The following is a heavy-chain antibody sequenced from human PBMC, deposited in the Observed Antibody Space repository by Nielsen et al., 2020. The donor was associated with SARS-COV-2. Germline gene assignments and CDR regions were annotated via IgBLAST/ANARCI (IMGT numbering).Heavy chain of an antibody. D-gene: IGHD1-26*01. J-gene: IGHJ4*02. Sequence: GESLKISCVVSEFAVSSIHMSWVRQAPGKGLEWVSAIYSGGATYYADSVKGRFTISRDNSKNTLYLQMNSLRAEDTAVYYCAKIQQVGDTSRDYWGQGTLVTVSS. CDR2: IYSGGAT. V-gene: IGHV3-66*01. CDR3: AKIQQVGDTSRDY. CDR1: EFAVSSIH.